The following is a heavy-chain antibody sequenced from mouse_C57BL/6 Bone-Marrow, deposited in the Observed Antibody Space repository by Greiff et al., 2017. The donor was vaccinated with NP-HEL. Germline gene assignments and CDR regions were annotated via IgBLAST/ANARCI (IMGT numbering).Heavy chain of an antibody. CDR1: GFTFSSYG. CDR3: ARPGGNPWFAY. J-gene: IGHJ3*01. V-gene: IGHV5-6*02. D-gene: IGHD2-1*01. CDR2: ISSGGSYT. Sequence: DVKLVESGGDLVKPGGSLKLSCAASGFTFSSYGMSWVRQTPDKRLEWVATISSGGSYTYYPDSVKGRFTISRDNAKNTLYLQMSSLKSEDTAMYYCARPGGNPWFAYWGQGTLVTVSA.